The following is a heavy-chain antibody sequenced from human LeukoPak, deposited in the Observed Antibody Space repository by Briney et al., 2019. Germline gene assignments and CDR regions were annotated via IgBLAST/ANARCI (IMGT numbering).Heavy chain of an antibody. CDR2: ISSSSSYI. CDR3: ARDGATMGHFDY. V-gene: IGHV3-21*01. Sequence: PGGSLRLSCAASGFTFSSYSMNWVRQAPGKGLEWVSSISSSSSYIYYADSVKGRFTISRDNAKNSLYLQMNSLRAEDTAVYYCARDGATMGHFDYWGQGTLVTVSS. CDR1: GFTFSSYS. J-gene: IGHJ4*02. D-gene: IGHD3-10*01.